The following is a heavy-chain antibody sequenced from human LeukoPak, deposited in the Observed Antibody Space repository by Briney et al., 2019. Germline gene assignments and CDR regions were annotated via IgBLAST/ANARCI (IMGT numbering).Heavy chain of an antibody. J-gene: IGHJ5*02. CDR2: INTDGTNT. Sequence: GGSLRLSCAASGFTFSSYSMNWVRQAPGKGLVWVSRINTDGTNTGYADSVKGRFTISRDNAKNTLYLQMNSQRAEDTAVYYCARDPDCDSTSCYIGPYNWFDPWGQGTLVTVSS. CDR1: GFTFSSYS. V-gene: IGHV3-74*01. CDR3: ARDPDCDSTSCYIGPYNWFDP. D-gene: IGHD2-2*02.